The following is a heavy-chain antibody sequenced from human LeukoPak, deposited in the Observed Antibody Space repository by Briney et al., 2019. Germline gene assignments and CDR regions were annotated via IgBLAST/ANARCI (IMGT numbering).Heavy chain of an antibody. D-gene: IGHD3-10*01. CDR3: ARSYYYGSGSYFIFDY. J-gene: IGHJ4*02. V-gene: IGHV5-51*01. CDR1: GYSFTSYW. Sequence: GESLKISCKGSGYSFTSYWIGWVRQMPGKGLEWMGIIYPGDSDTRYSPSFQGQVTISADKSISTAYLQWSSLEASDTAMYYRARSYYYGSGSYFIFDYWGQGTLVTVSS. CDR2: IYPGDSDT.